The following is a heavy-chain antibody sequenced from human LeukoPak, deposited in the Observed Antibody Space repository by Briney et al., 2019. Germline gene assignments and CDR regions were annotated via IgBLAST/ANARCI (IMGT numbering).Heavy chain of an antibody. CDR3: ARVGNYCSSTSCEAKIHPDAFDI. Sequence: GASVKVSCKASGYTFTSYGISWVRQAPGQGLEWMGIINPSGGSTSYAQKFQGRVTMTRDTSTSTVYMELSSLRSEDTAVYYCARVGNYCSSTSCEAKIHPDAFDIWGQGTMVTVSS. V-gene: IGHV1-46*01. J-gene: IGHJ3*02. CDR2: INPSGGST. D-gene: IGHD2-2*01. CDR1: GYTFTSYG.